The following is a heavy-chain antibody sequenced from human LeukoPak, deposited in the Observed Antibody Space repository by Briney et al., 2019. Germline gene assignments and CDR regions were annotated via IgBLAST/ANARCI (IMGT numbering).Heavy chain of an antibody. CDR3: ARVYSSSGNDAFDI. V-gene: IGHV1-69*05. CDR2: IIPIFGTA. Sequence: GASVKVSCKASGGTFSSYAISWVRQAPGQGLEWMGGIIPIFGTANYAQKFQGRVTITTDESASTAYMELSSLRSEDTAVYYCARVYSSSGNDAFDIWGQGTMVTVSS. J-gene: IGHJ3*02. D-gene: IGHD6-6*01. CDR1: GGTFSSYA.